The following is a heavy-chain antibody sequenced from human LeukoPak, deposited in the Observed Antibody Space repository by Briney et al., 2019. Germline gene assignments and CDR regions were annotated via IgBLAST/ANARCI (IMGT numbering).Heavy chain of an antibody. J-gene: IGHJ6*03. D-gene: IGHD3-3*01. V-gene: IGHV4-59*12. Sequence: ETLSLTCTVSGGSISSYYWSWIRQPPGKGLEWIGYIYYSGSTNYNPSLKSRVTMSVDTSKNQFSLKLSSVTAADTAVYYCAREGRFLEWFEADYYYYYMDVWGKGTTVTVSS. CDR3: AREGRFLEWFEADYYYYYMDV. CDR1: GGSISSYY. CDR2: IYYSGST.